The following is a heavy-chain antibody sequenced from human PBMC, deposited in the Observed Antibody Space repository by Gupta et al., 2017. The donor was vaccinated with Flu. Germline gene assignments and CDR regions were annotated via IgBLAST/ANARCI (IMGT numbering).Heavy chain of an antibody. CDR2: IYYSGST. CDR3: ATQPGYDSSGDNYYYYYYGMDV. CDR1: GGSISSSSYY. D-gene: IGHD3-22*01. Sequence: QLQLQESGPGLVKPSETLSLTCTVSGGSISSSSYYWGWIRQPPGKGLEWIGSIYYSGSTYYNPSLKSRVTISVDTSKNQFSLKLSSVTAADTAVYYCATQPGYDSSGDNYYYYYYGMDVWGQGTTVTVSS. J-gene: IGHJ6*02. V-gene: IGHV4-39*01.